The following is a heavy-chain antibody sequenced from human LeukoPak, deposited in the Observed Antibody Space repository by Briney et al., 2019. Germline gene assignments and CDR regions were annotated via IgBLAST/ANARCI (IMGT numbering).Heavy chain of an antibody. D-gene: IGHD3-3*01. V-gene: IGHV4-39*07. CDR3: ARAITIFGVDPRYYYYMDV. J-gene: IGHJ6*03. Sequence: SETLSLTCSVSGGSTSASGVYWAWIRRPPGKGLEWIGSLYYSGSTYYNPSLKSRVTISVDTSKNQFSLKLSSVTAADTAVYYCARAITIFGVDPRYYYYMDVWGKGTTVTVSS. CDR2: LYYSGST. CDR1: GGSTSASGVY.